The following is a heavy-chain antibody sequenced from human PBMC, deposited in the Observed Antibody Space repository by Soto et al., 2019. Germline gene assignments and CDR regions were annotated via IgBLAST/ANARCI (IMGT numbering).Heavy chain of an antibody. J-gene: IGHJ2*01. V-gene: IGHV3-30*03. Sequence: GGSLRLSCGAPGVTFKDYGMHWVRQAPGKGLEWVAVISYDGKQTYYADSVKGRFTISKDKSKRTLFLQMNSLRVDDTAVYYCARGGWGSNWYFDLWGRGTLVTVSS. CDR2: ISYDGKQT. CDR1: GVTFKDYG. D-gene: IGHD3-16*01. CDR3: ARGGWGSNWYFDL.